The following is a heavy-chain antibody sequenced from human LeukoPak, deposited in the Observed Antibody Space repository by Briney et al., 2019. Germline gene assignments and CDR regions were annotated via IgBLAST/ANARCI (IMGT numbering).Heavy chain of an antibody. D-gene: IGHD4-11*01. CDR1: GYTFTSYG. CDR3: ARGSLMTTVIINWFDP. CDR2: ISSYNGNT. J-gene: IGHJ5*02. V-gene: IGHV1-18*01. Sequence: GASVKVSCKASGYTFTSYGISWVRQAPGQGLEWMGWISSYNGNTNYAQKLQGRVTMTRDMSTSTVYMELSSLRSEDTAVYYCARGSLMTTVIINWFDPWGQGTLVTVSS.